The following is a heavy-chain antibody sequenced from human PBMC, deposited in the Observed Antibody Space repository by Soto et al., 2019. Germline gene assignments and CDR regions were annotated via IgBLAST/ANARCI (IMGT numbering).Heavy chain of an antibody. CDR2: IYYSGST. J-gene: IGHJ4*02. Sequence: LPETLSLTCAVCGGSITSGPYSWAWIRQPPGEGLAWIGSIYYSGSTSYNPSLKSRVTISVDPSKNQFSLKLSSVPAAVTAVYYCARHTPAISISDHWGQGTLVTVS. CDR3: ARHTPAISISDH. V-gene: IGHV4-39*01. D-gene: IGHD2-15*01. CDR1: GGSITSGPYS.